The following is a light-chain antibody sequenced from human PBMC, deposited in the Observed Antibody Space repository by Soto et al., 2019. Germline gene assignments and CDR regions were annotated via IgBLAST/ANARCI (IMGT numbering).Light chain of an antibody. J-gene: IGLJ1*01. V-gene: IGLV1-40*01. CDR2: GNS. CDR1: SSNIGAGYD. Sequence: QSALTQPPSVSGAPGQRVTISCTGSSSNIGAGYDVHWYQQLPGTAPKLLIYGNSNRPSGVPDRFSCSKSGTSASLAITGLQAEDEADYYCQSYDSSLSGFYVFGTGTKVSVL. CDR3: QSYDSSLSGFYV.